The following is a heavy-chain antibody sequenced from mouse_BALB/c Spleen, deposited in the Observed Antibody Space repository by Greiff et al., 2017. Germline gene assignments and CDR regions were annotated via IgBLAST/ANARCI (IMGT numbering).Heavy chain of an antibody. CDR2: ISSGGST. CDR3: ARRGIYYDYDDYFDY. J-gene: IGHJ2*01. V-gene: IGHV5-6-5*01. D-gene: IGHD2-4*01. CDR1: GFTFSSYA. Sequence: EVQLVESGGGLVKPGGSLKLSCAASGFTFSSYAMSWVRQTPEKRLEWVASISSGGSTYYPDSVKGRFTISRDNARNTLYLQMSSLRSEDTAMYYCARRGIYYDYDDYFDYWGQGTTLTVSS.